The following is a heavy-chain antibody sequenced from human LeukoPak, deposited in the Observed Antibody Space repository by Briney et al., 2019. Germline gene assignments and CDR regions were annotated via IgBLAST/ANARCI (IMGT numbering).Heavy chain of an antibody. CDR1: GYTFTSYY. Sequence: GASVKVSCKASGYTFTSYYMHWVRQAPGQGLEWMGIINPSGGSTSYAQKFQGRVTMTRDMSTSTVYMELSSLRSEDTAVYYCVXXXXXXXDCYSEEDAFDIWGQGTMVTVSS. CDR2: INPSGGST. J-gene: IGHJ3*02. CDR3: VXXXXXXXDCYSEEDAFDI. D-gene: IGHD2-21*02. V-gene: IGHV1-46*01.